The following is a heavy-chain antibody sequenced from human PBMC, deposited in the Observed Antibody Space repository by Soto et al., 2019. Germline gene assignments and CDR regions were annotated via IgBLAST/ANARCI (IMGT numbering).Heavy chain of an antibody. CDR2: ISGSSSGT. CDR3: AKDRSENFWVYYYAMDV. V-gene: IGHV3-23*01. CDR1: GFNFGAYA. Sequence: EARLLESGGGLIQSGGSLRLACAASGFNFGAYAMSWVRQAPGKGLEWVSGISGSSSGTYYTDSVKGRFTISRDNSKNTVYLQMNSLRGEDTAVYYCAKDRSENFWVYYYAMDVWGQGTAVTVSS. J-gene: IGHJ6*02. D-gene: IGHD6-19*01.